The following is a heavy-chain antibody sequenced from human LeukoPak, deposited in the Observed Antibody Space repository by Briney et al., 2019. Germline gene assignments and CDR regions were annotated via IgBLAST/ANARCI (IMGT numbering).Heavy chain of an antibody. CDR3: ARDRSLQWEQRSSYFDY. D-gene: IGHD1-26*01. CDR1: GFTFSSYA. J-gene: IGHJ4*02. CDR2: ISYDGSNK. V-gene: IGHV3-30-3*01. Sequence: GRSLRLSRAASGFTFSSYAMHWVRQAPGKGLEWVAVISYDGSNKYYADSVKGRFTISRDNSKNTLYLQMNGLRAEDTAVYYCARDRSLQWEQRSSYFDYWGQGTLVTVSS.